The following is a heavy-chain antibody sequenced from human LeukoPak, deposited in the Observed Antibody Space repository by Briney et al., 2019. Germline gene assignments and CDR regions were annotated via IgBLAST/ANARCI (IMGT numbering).Heavy chain of an antibody. Sequence: GGSLRLSCAASGFTFSSYSMNWVSQAPGKGLEWVSSISSSSSSYIYYADSVKGRFTISRDNAKNSLYLQMNSLRAEDTAVYYCATISGGIAAAGQNWFDPWGQGTLVTVSS. CDR3: ATISGGIAAAGQNWFDP. CDR2: ISSSSSSYI. J-gene: IGHJ5*02. CDR1: GFTFSSYS. V-gene: IGHV3-21*01. D-gene: IGHD6-13*01.